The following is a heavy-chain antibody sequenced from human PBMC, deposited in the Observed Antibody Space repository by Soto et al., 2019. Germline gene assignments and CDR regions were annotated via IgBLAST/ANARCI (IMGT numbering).Heavy chain of an antibody. D-gene: IGHD2-21*02. CDR2: ISWNSGSI. J-gene: IGHJ4*02. CDR1: GFTFDDYA. V-gene: IGHV3-9*01. CDR3: AKDQGDFTFDY. Sequence: GGSLRLSCAASGFTFDDYAMHWVRQAPGKGLEWVSGISWNSGSIGYADSVKGRFTISRDNAKNSLYLQMNSLRAEDTALYYCAKDQGDFTFDYWGQGTLVTVSS.